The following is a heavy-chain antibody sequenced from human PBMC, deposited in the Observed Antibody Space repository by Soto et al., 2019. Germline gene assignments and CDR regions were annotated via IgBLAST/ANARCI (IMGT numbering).Heavy chain of an antibody. V-gene: IGHV4-34*01. J-gene: IGHJ4*02. D-gene: IGHD5-12*01. CDR2: INHSGST. CDR1: GGSFSGYY. CDR3: AREKSGYDATLYY. Sequence: SETLSLTCAVYGGSFSGYYWSWIRQPPGKGLEWIGEINHSGSTNYNPSLKSRVTISVDTSKNQFSLKLSSVTAADTAVYYCAREKSGYDATLYYWGQGTLVTLSS.